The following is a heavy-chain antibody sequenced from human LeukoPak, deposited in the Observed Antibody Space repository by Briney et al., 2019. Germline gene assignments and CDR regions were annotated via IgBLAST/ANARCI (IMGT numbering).Heavy chain of an antibody. CDR3: ARLDDRAARIAVGRSSTWSSRRGFDY. CDR2: INHSGST. V-gene: IGHV4-34*01. Sequence: ASETLSLTCDVYGGSFSGYYWSWIRQPPEKGLEWIGEINHSGSTNYNPSLKSRVTISVDTSKNQFSLKLSSVTAADTAVYYCARLDDRAARIAVGRSSTWSSRRGFDYWGQGTLVTVSS. D-gene: IGHD6-13*01. J-gene: IGHJ4*02. CDR1: GGSFSGYY.